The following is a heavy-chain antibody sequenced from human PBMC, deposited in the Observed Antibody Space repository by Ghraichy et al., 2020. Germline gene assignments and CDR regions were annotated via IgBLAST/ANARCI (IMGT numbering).Heavy chain of an antibody. CDR3: ARGSPEMAAIPTT. CDR2: IYSSGST. J-gene: IGHJ3*01. V-gene: IGHV4-4*07. Sequence: SETLSPTCTVSGDSINDYYWSWIRQPAGKGLEWIGRIYSSGSTTYNPSLKSRVTMSVDTSKNQFSLKLSSVTAADTAVYFCARGSPEMAAIPTTWGQGTMVSVSS. D-gene: IGHD5-24*01. CDR1: GDSINDYY.